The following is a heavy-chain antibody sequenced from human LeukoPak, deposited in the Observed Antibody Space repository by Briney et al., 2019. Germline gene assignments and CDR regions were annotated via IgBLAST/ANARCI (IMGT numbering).Heavy chain of an antibody. CDR3: ARGTYYYDSSGYFNWLDP. J-gene: IGHJ5*02. V-gene: IGHV1-8*01. Sequence: EASVKVSCKASGYTFSSLDINWVRQATGQGLEWMGWINPNSGHTGNVQKFQGRVTMTRDTSTSTAYMELSSLRSEDTAVYYCARGTYYYDSSGYFNWLDPWGQGTLVTVSS. D-gene: IGHD3-22*01. CDR1: GYTFSSLD. CDR2: INPNSGHT.